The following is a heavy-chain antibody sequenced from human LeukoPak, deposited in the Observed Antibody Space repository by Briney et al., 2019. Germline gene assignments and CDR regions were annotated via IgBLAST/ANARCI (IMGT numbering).Heavy chain of an antibody. J-gene: IGHJ5*02. CDR1: GFTFSSYA. D-gene: IGHD3-10*01. CDR2: ISGSGGST. CDR3: ARGPRSGTYFDWFDP. Sequence: GGSLRLSCAASGFTFSSYAMSWVRQAPGKGLEWVSAISGSGGSTYYADSVKGRFTISRDNAKNSLYLQMNNLRAEDTAVYYCARGPRSGTYFDWFDPWGQGTLVTVSS. V-gene: IGHV3-23*01.